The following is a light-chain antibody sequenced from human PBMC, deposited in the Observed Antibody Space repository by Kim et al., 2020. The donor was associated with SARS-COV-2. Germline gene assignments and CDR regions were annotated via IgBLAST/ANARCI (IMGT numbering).Light chain of an antibody. CDR2: AAS. V-gene: IGKV1-9*01. CDR1: QGISSY. Sequence: DIQLTQSPSFLSASVGDRVTITCRASQGISSYLAWYQQKPGKAPKLLIYAASTLQSGVPSRFSGSGSGTEFTLTISSLQPEDFATYDCQQLNSSPRLTSGGGTKVDIK. CDR3: QQLNSSPRLT. J-gene: IGKJ4*01.